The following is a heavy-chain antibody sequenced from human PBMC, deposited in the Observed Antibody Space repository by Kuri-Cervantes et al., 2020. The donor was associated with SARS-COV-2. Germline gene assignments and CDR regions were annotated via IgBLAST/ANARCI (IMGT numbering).Heavy chain of an antibody. J-gene: IGHJ6*02. D-gene: IGHD3-16*01. CDR1: GDIFSSHA. Sequence: SVKVSCKASGDIFSSHAISWVRQAPGQGLEWMGGIIPIFGTANYAQKFQGRVTITADKSTNTAYMELSSLRSEDTAVYYCARGAGEYYYYGMDVWGQGTTVTVSS. CDR3: ARGAGEYYYYGMDV. CDR2: IIPIFGTA. V-gene: IGHV1-69*06.